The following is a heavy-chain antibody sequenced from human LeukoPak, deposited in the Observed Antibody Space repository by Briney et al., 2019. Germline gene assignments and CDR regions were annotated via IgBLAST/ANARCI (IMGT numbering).Heavy chain of an antibody. V-gene: IGHV3-7*05. J-gene: IGHJ4*02. CDR1: GFTFSSYR. CDR2: IKQDGSEK. Sequence: GGTLRLSCVASGFTFSSYRMSWVRQAPGTGLEWVANIKQDGSEKYYVDSVKGRFSISRGNAKNLLYLQMNSLRAEDTAVYYCARRAGTGNNYFDYWGQGALVTVSS. D-gene: IGHD3-10*01. CDR3: ARRAGTGNNYFDY.